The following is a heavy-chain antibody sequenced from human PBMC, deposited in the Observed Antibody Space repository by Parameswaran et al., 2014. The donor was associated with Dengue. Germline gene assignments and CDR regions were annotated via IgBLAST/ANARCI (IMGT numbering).Heavy chain of an antibody. Sequence: GESLKISCTASGFTFGDYAMSWFRQAPGKGLEWVGFIRSKAYGGTTEYAASVKGRFTISRDDSKSIAYLQMNSLKTEDTAVYYCTRRFLEWLPPLQSYYYGMDVWGQGTTVTVSS. CDR1: GFTFGDYA. V-gene: IGHV3-49*03. D-gene: IGHD3-3*01. CDR2: IRSKAYGGTT. CDR3: TRRFLEWLPPLQSYYYGMDV. J-gene: IGHJ6*02.